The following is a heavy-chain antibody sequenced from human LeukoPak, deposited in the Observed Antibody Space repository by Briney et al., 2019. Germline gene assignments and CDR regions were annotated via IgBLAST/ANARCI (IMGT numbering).Heavy chain of an antibody. D-gene: IGHD5-24*01. J-gene: IGHJ3*02. Sequence: SETLSLTCTVSGGSISSSSYYWGWIRQPPGKGLEWIGSIYYSGSTYYNPSLKSRVTISVDTSKNQFSLKLSSVTAADTAVYYCASRDGRPHAFDIWGQGTMVTVSS. CDR2: IYYSGST. CDR1: GGSISSSSYY. CDR3: ASRDGRPHAFDI. V-gene: IGHV4-39*01.